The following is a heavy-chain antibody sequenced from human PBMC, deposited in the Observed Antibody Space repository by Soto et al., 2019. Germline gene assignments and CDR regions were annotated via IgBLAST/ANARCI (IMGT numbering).Heavy chain of an antibody. D-gene: IGHD2-2*01. CDR2: ISYDGSNK. V-gene: IGHV3-30*18. Sequence: PGGSLRLSCAASGFTFSSYGMHWVRQAPGKGLEWVAVISYDGSNKYYADSVKGRFTISRDNSKNTLYLQMNSLRAEDTAVYYCAKDAVVVPPFPGRNYYYGMDVWGQGTTVTVSS. J-gene: IGHJ6*02. CDR3: AKDAVVVPPFPGRNYYYGMDV. CDR1: GFTFSSYG.